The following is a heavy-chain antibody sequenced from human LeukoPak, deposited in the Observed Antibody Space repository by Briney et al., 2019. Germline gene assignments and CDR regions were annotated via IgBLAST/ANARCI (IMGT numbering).Heavy chain of an antibody. D-gene: IGHD1-26*01. Sequence: GASVKVSCKASGYSFTTYYMHWVRQAPGQGLEWMGIINPSGGGTSYAQKFQGRVTMTRDTSTSTVYMELSSLRSEDTAVYYCARSGSYELPPDYWGQGTLVTVSS. V-gene: IGHV1-46*01. CDR2: INPSGGGT. J-gene: IGHJ4*02. CDR3: ARSGSYELPPDY. CDR1: GYSFTTYY.